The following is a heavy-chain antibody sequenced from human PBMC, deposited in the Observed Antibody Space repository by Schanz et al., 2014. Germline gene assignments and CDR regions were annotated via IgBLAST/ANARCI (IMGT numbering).Heavy chain of an antibody. V-gene: IGHV3-7*01. J-gene: IGHJ3*01. CDR1: GFTFSSYG. CDR2: IKEDGSVK. CDR3: ARELPGVVAFDF. Sequence: EVQLVESGGGLVQPGRSLRLSCTASGFTFSSYGMHWVRQAPGKGLEWVANIKEDGSVKDYVDSVKGRFTMSRDNAKNSVFLQMNNLRADDTAVYYCARELPGVVAFDFWGQGTMVTVSS. D-gene: IGHD7-27*01.